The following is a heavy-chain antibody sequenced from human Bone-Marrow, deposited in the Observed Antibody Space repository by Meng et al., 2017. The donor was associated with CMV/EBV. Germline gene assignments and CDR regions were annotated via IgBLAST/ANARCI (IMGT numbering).Heavy chain of an antibody. CDR3: TTDESSRAFDI. CDR2: IKSKTDGGTT. J-gene: IGHJ3*02. CDR1: GFTFDDYA. Sequence: GGSLRLSCAASGFTFDDYAMHWVRQAPGKGLEWVGRIKSKTDGGTTDYAAPVKGRFTISRDDSKNTLYLQMNSLKTEDTAVYYCTTDESSRAFDIWGQGTMVTVSS. D-gene: IGHD6-6*01. V-gene: IGHV3-15*01.